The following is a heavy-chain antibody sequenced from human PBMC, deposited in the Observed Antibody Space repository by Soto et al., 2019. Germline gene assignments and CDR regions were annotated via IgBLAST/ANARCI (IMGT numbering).Heavy chain of an antibody. CDR2: VFYSGSA. CDR1: GDAITSSSYF. V-gene: IGHV4-61*01. D-gene: IGHD2-8*02. J-gene: IGHJ4*02. CDR3: ARMSRLVNY. Sequence: QVQLQESGPGLVKPSETLSLTCTVSGDAITSSSYFWSWIRQPPGKGLEWIGYVFYSGSANYNPSLTSRVTISVDTSRSTFSLTLTSVTAADTAVYYCARMSRLVNYWGRGTLVTVSS.